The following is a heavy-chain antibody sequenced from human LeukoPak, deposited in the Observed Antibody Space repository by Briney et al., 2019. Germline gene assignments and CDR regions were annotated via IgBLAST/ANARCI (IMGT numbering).Heavy chain of an antibody. V-gene: IGHV3-7*01. J-gene: IGHJ6*04. D-gene: IGHD3-10*01. Sequence: GGSLILSCAASGFTFSTYWMSWVRQAPGKGLEWLANIKQDGSEKYYVDSVRGRFAISRDNAKNSLYLQMNSLRAEDTAVYYCARGRGLDVWGKGTTVTVSS. CDR2: IKQDGSEK. CDR1: GFTFSTYW. CDR3: ARGRGLDV.